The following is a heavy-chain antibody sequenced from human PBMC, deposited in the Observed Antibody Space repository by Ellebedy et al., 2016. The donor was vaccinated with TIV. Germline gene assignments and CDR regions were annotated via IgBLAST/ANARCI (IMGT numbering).Heavy chain of an antibody. J-gene: IGHJ5*01. CDR3: ARWYGSGTYYLDP. Sequence: GESLKISCAASGFTFSSYGIHWVRQAPGKGLEWVAAIRNDGNNAYYADSVKGRFTISKENSKNTLYLQMNSLRAEDTALYYCARWYGSGTYYLDPWGQGTLVTVSS. CDR2: IRNDGNNA. D-gene: IGHD3-10*01. V-gene: IGHV3-33*01. CDR1: GFTFSSYG.